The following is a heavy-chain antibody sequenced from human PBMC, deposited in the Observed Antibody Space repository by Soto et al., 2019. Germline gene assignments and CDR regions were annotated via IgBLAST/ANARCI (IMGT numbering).Heavy chain of an antibody. CDR3: ARGSYTMETPPYAY. CDR1: GGSISSGGYY. V-gene: IGHV4-31*03. CDR2: IYYSAST. Sequence: QVQLQESGPGLVKPSQTLSLTCTVSGGSISSGGYYWSWIRQHPGKGLEWIGCIYYSASTYYNPSLKSRITISVDTSKNRFSLKLNSVTAADTAVYYCARGSYTMETPPYAYWGQGTLVTVSS. J-gene: IGHJ4*02. D-gene: IGHD3-16*01.